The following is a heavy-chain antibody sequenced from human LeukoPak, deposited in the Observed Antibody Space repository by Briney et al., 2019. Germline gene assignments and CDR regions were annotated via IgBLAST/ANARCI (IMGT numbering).Heavy chain of an antibody. CDR1: GGSISSYY. J-gene: IGHJ3*02. D-gene: IGHD5-24*01. CDR2: IYYSGST. Sequence: SETLSLTCTVSGGSISSYYWSWIRQPPGKGLEWIGYIYYSGSTNYNSSLKSRVTISVDTSKNQFSLKLSSVTAADTAVYYCAGSRWLQSRGGFDIWGQGTMVTVPS. CDR3: AGSRWLQSRGGFDI. V-gene: IGHV4-59*03.